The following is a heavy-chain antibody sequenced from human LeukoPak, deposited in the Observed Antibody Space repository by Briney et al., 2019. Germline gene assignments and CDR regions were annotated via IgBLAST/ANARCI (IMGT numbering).Heavy chain of an antibody. J-gene: IGHJ3*02. Sequence: SVKVSCKASGYTFTGYYMHWVRQAPGQGLEWMGGIIPIFGTANYAQKFQGRVTITADESTSTAYMELSSLRSEDTAVYYCARGGYSYGYGNAFDIWGQGTMVTVSS. CDR3: ARGGYSYGYGNAFDI. V-gene: IGHV1-69*13. CDR1: GYTFTGYY. D-gene: IGHD5-18*01. CDR2: IIPIFGTA.